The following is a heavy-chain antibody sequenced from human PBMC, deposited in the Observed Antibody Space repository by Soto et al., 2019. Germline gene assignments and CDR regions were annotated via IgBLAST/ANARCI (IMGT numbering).Heavy chain of an antibody. Sequence: EVQLVESGGGLVQPGGSLRLSCAASGFTVSSNYMSWVRQAPGKGLEWVSVIYSGGSTYYADSVKGRFTISRDNSKNTLYLQTNSLRAEDTAVYYCARSGIAAAGAYYWGQGTLVTVSS. V-gene: IGHV3-66*01. D-gene: IGHD6-13*01. CDR1: GFTVSSNY. CDR3: ARSGIAAAGAYY. J-gene: IGHJ4*02. CDR2: IYSGGST.